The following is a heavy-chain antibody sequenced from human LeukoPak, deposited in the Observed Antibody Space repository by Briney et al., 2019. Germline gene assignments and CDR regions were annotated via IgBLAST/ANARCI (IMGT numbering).Heavy chain of an antibody. CDR1: GGSISDYY. D-gene: IGHD3-22*01. CDR3: ARWGYDSSGYSRYGMDV. CDR2: LYTSGNT. J-gene: IGHJ6*02. Sequence: SETLSLTCSVSGGSISDYYWNWIRQPAGKGLEWIGRLYTSGNTDYNPSLKSRVTLSRDTSKNQFSLRLNSVTAADTAVYYCARWGYDSSGYSRYGMDVWGQGTTVTVSS. V-gene: IGHV4-4*07.